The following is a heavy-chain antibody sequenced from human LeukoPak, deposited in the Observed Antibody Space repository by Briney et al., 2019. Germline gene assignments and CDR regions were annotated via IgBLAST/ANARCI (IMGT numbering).Heavy chain of an antibody. CDR3: ARSNSGSNFDY. D-gene: IGHD5-12*01. CDR1: GGSISSGGYY. Sequence: PSETLSLTCTVSGGSISSGGYYWSWIRQHPGKGLECIGYIHYSGRTYYNPSLKSRVTISVDTSKNQFSLKLSAVTAADTAVYYCARSNSGSNFDYWGQGILVTVSS. CDR2: IHYSGRT. V-gene: IGHV4-31*03. J-gene: IGHJ4*02.